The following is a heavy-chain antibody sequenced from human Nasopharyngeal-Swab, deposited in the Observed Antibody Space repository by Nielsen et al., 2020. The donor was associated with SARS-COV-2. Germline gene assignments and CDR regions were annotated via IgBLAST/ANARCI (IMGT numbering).Heavy chain of an antibody. CDR1: GFTFSSYW. D-gene: IGHD6-19*01. CDR3: TTLHRTGWF. Sequence: GESLKISCAASGFTFSSYWMSWVRQAPGKGLEWVANIKQDGSEKYYVDSVKGRFTISRDNAKNSLYLQMNSLRAEDTAVYYCTTLHRTGWFWGQGTLVTVSS. J-gene: IGHJ4*02. V-gene: IGHV3-7*01. CDR2: IKQDGSEK.